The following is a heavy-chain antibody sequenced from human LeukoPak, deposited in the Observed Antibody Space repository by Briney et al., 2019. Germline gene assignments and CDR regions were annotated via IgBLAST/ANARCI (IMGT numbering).Heavy chain of an antibody. CDR2: INPNSGGT. J-gene: IGHJ5*02. V-gene: IGHV1-2*02. CDR3: AREWGRREYSSSVWFDP. CDR1: GYTFTGYY. Sequence: GASVKVSCKASGYTFTGYYMHWVRQAPGQGLEWMGWINPNSGGTNYAQKFQGRVTMTRDTSISTAYMELSRLRSDDTAVYYCAREWGRREYSSSVWFDPWGQGTLVTVSS. D-gene: IGHD6-6*01.